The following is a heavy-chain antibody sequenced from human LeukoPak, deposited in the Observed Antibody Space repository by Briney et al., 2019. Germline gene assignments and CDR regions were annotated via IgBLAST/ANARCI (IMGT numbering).Heavy chain of an antibody. J-gene: IGHJ5*02. D-gene: IGHD4/OR15-4a*01. Sequence: KPSETLSLTCAVYGGSFSGYYWSWIRQPPGKGLEWIGEINHSGGTNYNPSLKSRVTISVDTSKNQFSLKLSSVTAADTAVYYCARGGGLTYNWFDPWGQGTLVTVSS. CDR3: ARGGGLTYNWFDP. CDR1: GGSFSGYY. CDR2: INHSGGT. V-gene: IGHV4-34*01.